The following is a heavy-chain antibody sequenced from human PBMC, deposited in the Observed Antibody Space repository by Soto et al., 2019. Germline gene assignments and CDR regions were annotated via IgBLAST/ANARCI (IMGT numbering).Heavy chain of an antibody. CDR1: GFTFSSYS. CDR3: AGTRVQQLVLPTAIYYYYYGMDV. Sequence: PGGSLRLSCAASGFTFSSYSMNWVRQAPGKGLEWVSSISSSSSYIYYADSVKGRFTISRDNAKNSLYLQMNSLRAEDTAVYYCAGTRVQQLVLPTAIYYYYYGMDVWGQGTTVTVSS. CDR2: ISSSSSYI. J-gene: IGHJ6*02. V-gene: IGHV3-21*01. D-gene: IGHD6-13*01.